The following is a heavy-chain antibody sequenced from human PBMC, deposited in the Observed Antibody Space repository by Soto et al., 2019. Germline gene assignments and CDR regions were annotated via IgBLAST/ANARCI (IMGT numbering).Heavy chain of an antibody. V-gene: IGHV1-46*01. J-gene: IGHJ4*02. CDR3: AGGGHVVVVTAALDY. CDR2: VNPSGGHT. Sequence: QVQLVQSGAEVKKPGASVKVSCKASGDTFTDYYIHWVRQAPGQGLEWMGTVNPSGGHTTYAQHFLGRMTMTRDTSTSRLYMELTSLTSADTAVYYCAGGGHVVVVTAALDYWGQGTLVTVSS. D-gene: IGHD2-21*02. CDR1: GDTFTDYY.